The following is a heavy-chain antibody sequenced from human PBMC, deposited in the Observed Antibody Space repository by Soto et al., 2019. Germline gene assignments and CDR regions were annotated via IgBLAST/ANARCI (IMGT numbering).Heavy chain of an antibody. CDR3: AKEGLYKTLDY. J-gene: IGHJ4*02. CDR1: GFTFKSYG. Sequence: GGSLRLSCAASGFTFKSYGMHWVRQAPGKGLEWVAVISYDGNNKYYADSVKGRFTISRDIPKNTLHLQLNSLRAEDTAVYYCAKEGLYKTLDYWGQGTLVTVSS. D-gene: IGHD1-1*01. V-gene: IGHV3-30*18. CDR2: ISYDGNNK.